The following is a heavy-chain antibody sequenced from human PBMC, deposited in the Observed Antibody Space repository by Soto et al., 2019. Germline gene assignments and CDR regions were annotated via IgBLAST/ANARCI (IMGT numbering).Heavy chain of an antibody. Sequence: GESLKISCKGSGYSFSNYWIGWVRQMPGKGLEWMGIIYPDDSDTKYSPSFQGQVTISADKSISTAYLQWSGLRASDTAMYYCARHVDISAAGTNVPGYYYYMDVWGKGTTVTVSS. D-gene: IGHD6-13*01. J-gene: IGHJ6*03. CDR3: ARHVDISAAGTNVPGYYYYMDV. CDR1: GYSFSNYW. CDR2: IYPDDSDT. V-gene: IGHV5-51*01.